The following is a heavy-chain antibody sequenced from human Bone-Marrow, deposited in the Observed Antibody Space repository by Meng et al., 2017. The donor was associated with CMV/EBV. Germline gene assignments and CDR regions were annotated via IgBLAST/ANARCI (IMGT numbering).Heavy chain of an antibody. Sequence: GESLKISCAASGFTFANAWMSWVRQAPGKGLEWVARIKSGGGTTEYAAPVRGRFSISRDDSYNTLYLQMNSLKTEDTALYYCARVLVSGITMVRGVKDYWGQGTLVTVSS. V-gene: IGHV3-15*01. CDR1: GFTFANAW. D-gene: IGHD3-10*01. CDR2: IKSGGGTT. J-gene: IGHJ4*02. CDR3: ARVLVSGITMVRGVKDY.